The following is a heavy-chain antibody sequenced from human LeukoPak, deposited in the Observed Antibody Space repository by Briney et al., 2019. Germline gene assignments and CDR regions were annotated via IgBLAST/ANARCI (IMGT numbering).Heavy chain of an antibody. V-gene: IGHV5-10-1*01. D-gene: IGHD4-23*01. CDR1: GYSFTSYW. J-gene: IGHJ3*02. CDR2: IDPSDSYT. CDR3: ARPDDYGGKPAAFNI. Sequence: RGESLKISCKGSGYSFTSYWISWVRQMPGQGLEWMGRIDPSDSYTNYSPSFQGHVTISADKSINTAYLQWSSLKASDTAMYYCARPDDYGGKPAAFNIWGQGTMVTVSS.